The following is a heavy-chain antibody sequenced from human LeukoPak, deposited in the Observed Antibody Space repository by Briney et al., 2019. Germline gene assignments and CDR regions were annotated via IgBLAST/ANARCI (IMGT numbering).Heavy chain of an antibody. CDR1: GFTFSSYA. J-gene: IGHJ4*02. CDR2: ISYDGSNK. Sequence: PGRSLRLSCAASGFTFSSYAMHWVRQAPGKGLEWVAVISYDGSNKYYADSVKGRLTISRDNSKNTLYLQMNSLRAEDTAVYYCAREEQWLARGGYFDYWGQGTLVTVSS. D-gene: IGHD6-19*01. V-gene: IGHV3-30*04. CDR3: AREEQWLARGGYFDY.